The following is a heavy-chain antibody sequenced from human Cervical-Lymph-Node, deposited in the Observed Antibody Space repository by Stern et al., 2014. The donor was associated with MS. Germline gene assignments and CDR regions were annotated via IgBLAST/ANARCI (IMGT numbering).Heavy chain of an antibody. CDR3: AREMTGSYDY. V-gene: IGHV3-7*01. CDR1: GFTFSKTW. J-gene: IGHJ4*02. CDR2: INQDESAK. Sequence: EVQLVESGGGLVQPGGSLRLSCAASGFTFSKTWMSWVRQAPGKGLEWVANINQDESAKYYADSVKGRFTISGDNAKKSLYLQMSSLRVEDTAVYYCAREMTGSYDYWGQGTLVTVSS.